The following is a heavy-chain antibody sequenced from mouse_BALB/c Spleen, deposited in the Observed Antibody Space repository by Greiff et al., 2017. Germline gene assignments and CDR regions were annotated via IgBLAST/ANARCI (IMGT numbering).Heavy chain of an antibody. V-gene: IGHV1-69*02. CDR3: TRTIYDYDSWFAY. Sequence: QVQLKQPGAELVRPGASVKLSCKASGYTFTSYWINWVKQRPGQGLEWIGNIYPSDSYTNYNQKFKDKATLTVDKSSSTAYMQLSSPTSEDSAVYYCTRTIYDYDSWFAYWGQGTLVTVSA. CDR1: GYTFTSYW. CDR2: IYPSDSYT. D-gene: IGHD2-4*01. J-gene: IGHJ3*01.